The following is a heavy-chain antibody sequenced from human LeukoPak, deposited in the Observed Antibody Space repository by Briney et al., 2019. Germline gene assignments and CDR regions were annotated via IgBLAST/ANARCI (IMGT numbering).Heavy chain of an antibody. Sequence: SVKVSCKASGGTFSSYAISWVRQAPGQGLEWMGGIIPIFGTANYAQKFQGRVTITADESTSTAYMELSSLRSEDTAVYYCARVGYYYDSSGYYYYFDYWGQGTQVTVSS. CDR2: IIPIFGTA. CDR3: ARVGYYYDSSGYYYYFDY. V-gene: IGHV1-69*13. CDR1: GGTFSSYA. D-gene: IGHD3-22*01. J-gene: IGHJ4*02.